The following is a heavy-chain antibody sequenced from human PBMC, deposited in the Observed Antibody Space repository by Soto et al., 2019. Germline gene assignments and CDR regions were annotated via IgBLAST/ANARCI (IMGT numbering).Heavy chain of an antibody. V-gene: IGHV1-69*06. CDR2: IIPIFGTT. CDR3: ARDRSSGWPLDY. D-gene: IGHD6-19*01. J-gene: IGHJ4*02. Sequence: ASVKVSCKASGGTFSSYAISWVRQAPGQGLEWMGGIIPIFGTTNYAQKFQGRVTITGDTSTSTAYMELSRLRSDDTAVYYCARDRSSGWPLDYWGQGTLVTVSS. CDR1: GGTFSSYA.